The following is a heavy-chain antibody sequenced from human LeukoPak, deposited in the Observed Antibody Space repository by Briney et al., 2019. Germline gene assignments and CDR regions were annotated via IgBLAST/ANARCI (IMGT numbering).Heavy chain of an antibody. D-gene: IGHD2-15*01. J-gene: IGHJ6*03. CDR2: IYYRGST. CDR3: ARTTEGYCRGRSCYSYYYYMDV. V-gene: IGHV4-34*01. Sequence: SETLSLTCAVYGGSFSGYYWGWIRQPPGKGLEWIGSIYYRGSTYYNPSLKSRVTISVDTSKNQFSLKLRSVTAADTAVYYCARTTEGYCRGRSCYSYYYYMDVWGKGTTVTVSS. CDR1: GGSFSGYY.